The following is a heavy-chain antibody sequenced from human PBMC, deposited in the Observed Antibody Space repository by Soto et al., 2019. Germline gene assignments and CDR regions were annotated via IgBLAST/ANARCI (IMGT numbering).Heavy chain of an antibody. V-gene: IGHV3-30*18. CDR2: ISYDGSNK. CDR1: GFTFSSYG. Sequence: QVQLVESGGGVVQPRRSLRLSCAASGFTFSSYGMHWVRQAPGKGLEWVAVISYDGSNKYYADSVKGRFTISRDNSKNTLYLQMNSLRAEDTAVYYCAKEGGMDVWGQGTTVTVSS. J-gene: IGHJ6*02. CDR3: AKEGGMDV.